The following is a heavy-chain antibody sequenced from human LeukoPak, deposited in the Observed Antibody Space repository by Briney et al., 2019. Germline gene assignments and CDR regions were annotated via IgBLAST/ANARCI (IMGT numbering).Heavy chain of an antibody. CDR3: ARRTPYQLLSPTSYYYYMDV. V-gene: IGHV4-59*01. J-gene: IGHJ6*03. D-gene: IGHD2-2*01. Sequence: SETLSLTCTVSGGSISSYYWSWIRQPPGKGLEWIGYIYYSGSTNYNPSLKSRVTISVDTSKNQFSLKLSSVTAADTAVYYCARRTPYQLLSPTSYYYYMDVWGKGTTVTVSS. CDR1: GGSISSYY. CDR2: IYYSGST.